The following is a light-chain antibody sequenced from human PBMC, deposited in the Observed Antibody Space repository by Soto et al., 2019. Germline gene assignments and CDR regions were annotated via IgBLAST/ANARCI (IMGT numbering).Light chain of an antibody. CDR2: EVS. Sequence: QSVLTQRASVSGSPGQSITISCTGTSSDVGGYNYVSWYQQHPGKAPKLMIYEVSNRPSGVSNRFSGSKSGNTASLTISGLQAEDEADYYCSSYTSSSTWVFGGGTKLTVL. CDR3: SSYTSSSTWV. CDR1: SSDVGGYNY. J-gene: IGLJ3*02. V-gene: IGLV2-14*01.